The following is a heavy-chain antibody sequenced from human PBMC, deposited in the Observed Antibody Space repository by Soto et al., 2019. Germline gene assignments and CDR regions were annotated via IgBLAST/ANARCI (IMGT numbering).Heavy chain of an antibody. Sequence: EVQLLESGGGLVQPGGSLRLSCAASGFTFSSYAMSWVRQAPGKGLEWVSAISGSGGSTYYADSVKGRFTISRDNSKNTLYLQMNSLRAEDTAVYYCAKDLWFGELFPMYYFDYWGQGTLVTVSS. D-gene: IGHD3-10*01. V-gene: IGHV3-23*01. CDR2: ISGSGGST. CDR1: GFTFSSYA. CDR3: AKDLWFGELFPMYYFDY. J-gene: IGHJ4*02.